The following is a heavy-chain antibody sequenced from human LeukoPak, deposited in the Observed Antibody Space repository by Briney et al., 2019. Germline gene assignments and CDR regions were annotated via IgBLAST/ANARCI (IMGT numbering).Heavy chain of an antibody. J-gene: IGHJ4*02. Sequence: GRSLRLSCAASGFTFDDYAMHWVRQAPGKGLEWVSGISWNSGSIGYADSVKGRFTISRDNAKNSLYLQMNSLRAEDTALYYCAKDSSYYYGSGSYGIDYWGQGTLVTVSS. V-gene: IGHV3-9*01. CDR3: AKDSSYYYGSGSYGIDY. D-gene: IGHD3-10*01. CDR1: GFTFDDYA. CDR2: ISWNSGSI.